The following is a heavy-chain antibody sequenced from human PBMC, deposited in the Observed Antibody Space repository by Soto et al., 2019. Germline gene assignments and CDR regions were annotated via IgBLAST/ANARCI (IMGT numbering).Heavy chain of an antibody. V-gene: IGHV4-59*08. CDR2: IYYSGST. D-gene: IGHD3-9*01. Sequence: QVQLQESGPGLVKPSETLSLTCTVSGGSISSYYWSWIRQPPGKGLEWIGYIYYSGSTNYNPSLKSRVTISVDTSKNQFSLKLSSVTAADTAVYYCARQKSPPLTYYYYGMDVWGQGTTVTVSS. CDR1: GGSISSYY. CDR3: ARQKSPPLTYYYYGMDV. J-gene: IGHJ6*02.